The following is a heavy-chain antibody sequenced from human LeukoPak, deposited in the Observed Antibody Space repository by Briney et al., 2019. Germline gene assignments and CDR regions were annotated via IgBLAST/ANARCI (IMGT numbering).Heavy chain of an antibody. D-gene: IGHD1-1*01. CDR3: VMSWIRQERDS. CDR1: GFSFRDYW. Sequence: GGSLRLSCIASGFSFRDYWMSWVRQSPGRGLEWVADINPDGSGKTYVDSVKGRFTISRDNAKQSLYLQMDTLTAEDTAVYYCVMSWIRQERDSWGQGTLVTVSS. V-gene: IGHV3-7*01. J-gene: IGHJ4*02. CDR2: INPDGSGK.